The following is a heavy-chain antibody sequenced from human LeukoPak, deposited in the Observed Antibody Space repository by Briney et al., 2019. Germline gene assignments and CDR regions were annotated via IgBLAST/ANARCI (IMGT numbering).Heavy chain of an antibody. V-gene: IGHV4-34*01. Sequence: KTSETLSLTCAVYGASFSGYYWSWIRQPPGKGLECIGEINDGGTTNYNPSLKSRVSISIDRSKNHFYLILTSVTAADTATYYCARSFYSNHDKWFDPWGQGTLVTVSS. CDR3: ARSFYSNHDKWFDP. J-gene: IGHJ5*02. CDR1: GASFSGYY. D-gene: IGHD4-11*01. CDR2: INDGGTT.